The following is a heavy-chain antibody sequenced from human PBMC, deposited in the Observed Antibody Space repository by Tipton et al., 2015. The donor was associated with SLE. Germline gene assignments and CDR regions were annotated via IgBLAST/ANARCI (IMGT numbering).Heavy chain of an antibody. V-gene: IGHV1-2*06. Sequence: QVQLVQSGAEVEKPGASVTVSCKASGYTFTAHYVHWVRQAPGQGLEWMGRINPNTGGTNFAQKFQGRVTVSSDTSINTVYMEVSSLTSDDTALYYCAREEASCGGDCYPDYWGQGTLVTVSS. D-gene: IGHD2-21*01. J-gene: IGHJ4*02. CDR3: AREEASCGGDCYPDY. CDR1: GYTFTAHY. CDR2: INPNTGGT.